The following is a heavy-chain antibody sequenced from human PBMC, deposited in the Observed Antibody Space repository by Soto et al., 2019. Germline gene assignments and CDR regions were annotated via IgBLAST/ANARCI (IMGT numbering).Heavy chain of an antibody. V-gene: IGHV3-23*01. J-gene: IGHJ3*02. D-gene: IGHD2-21*01. CDR1: GFMFNNSA. CDR3: ARAKAVVIAALDI. Sequence: GGSLRLSCKASGFMFNNSAMTWVRQAPGQGLQWVASVSDNGGSRGGTYYADSVKGRFTISRDNSKNTLYLQLDSLTGADTAVYYCARAKAVVIAALDIWGQGTMVTVS. CDR2: VSDNGGSRGGT.